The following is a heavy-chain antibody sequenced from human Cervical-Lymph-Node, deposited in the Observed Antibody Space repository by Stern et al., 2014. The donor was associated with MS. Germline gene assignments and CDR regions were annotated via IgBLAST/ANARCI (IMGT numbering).Heavy chain of an antibody. CDR1: GFTFTNSE. Sequence: VQLVESGAEVKKPGASVKVSCKTSGFTFTNSEINWVRQATGQGPEWMGWMNSKTGNTGPAQRFQGRVTMTWNSSISTAYMELSSLRSEDTAVYYCVRGGGYCSGGACYWAVWGQGSLVTVSS. J-gene: IGHJ4*02. D-gene: IGHD2-15*01. CDR3: VRGGGYCSGGACYWAV. V-gene: IGHV1-8*01. CDR2: MNSKTGNT.